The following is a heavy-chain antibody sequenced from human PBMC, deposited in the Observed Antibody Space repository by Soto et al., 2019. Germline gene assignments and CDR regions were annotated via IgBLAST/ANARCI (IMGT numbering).Heavy chain of an antibody. CDR3: ARHRARNXFDP. D-gene: IGHD6-6*01. V-gene: IGHV4-39*01. CDR2: IYYSGST. CDR1: GGSINTFY. Sequence: SETLSLTCTVSGGSINTFYWGWIRQPPGKGLEWIGSIYYSGSTYYNPSLKSRVTISVDTSKNQFSLKLSSVTAADTAVFYCARHRARNXFDPWGQGXLVTVSS. J-gene: IGHJ5*02.